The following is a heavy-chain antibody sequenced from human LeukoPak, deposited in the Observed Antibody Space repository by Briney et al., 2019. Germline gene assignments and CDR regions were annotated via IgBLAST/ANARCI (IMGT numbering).Heavy chain of an antibody. V-gene: IGHV1-69*05. CDR2: IIPIFGTA. J-gene: IGHJ5*02. CDR1: GGTFSSYA. Sequence: SVKVSCKASGGTFSSYATSWVRQAPGQGLEWMGGIIPIFGTANYAQKFQGRVTITTDESTSTAYMELSSLRSEDTAVYYCAGMQPIVLMVYAKPAVFDPWGQGTLVTVSS. D-gene: IGHD2-8*01. CDR3: AGMQPIVLMVYAKPAVFDP.